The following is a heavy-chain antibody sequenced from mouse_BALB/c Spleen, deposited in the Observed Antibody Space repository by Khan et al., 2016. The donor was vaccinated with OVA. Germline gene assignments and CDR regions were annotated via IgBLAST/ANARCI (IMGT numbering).Heavy chain of an antibody. D-gene: IGHD1-1*01. CDR1: GFTFSTYG. V-gene: IGHV5-6*01. Sequence: EVELVVSGGDLVKPGGSLRLSCAASGFTFSTYGMSWVRQPPDKRLEWVATIISDGDYTYYPDTVKGRFSISRNNAENTLYLQMSSLQSEDTAIYYCASHLAGSFAYWGQGTLVTVSA. CDR3: ASHLAGSFAY. CDR2: IISDGDYT. J-gene: IGHJ3*01.